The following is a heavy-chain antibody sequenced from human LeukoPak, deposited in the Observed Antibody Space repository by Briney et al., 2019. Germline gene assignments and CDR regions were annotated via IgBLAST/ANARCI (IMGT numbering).Heavy chain of an antibody. CDR3: ARALTYGDYVSDAFDI. V-gene: IGHV4-59*01. J-gene: IGHJ3*02. CDR1: GGSISSYY. D-gene: IGHD4-17*01. Sequence: SETLSLTCTVSGGSISSYYWSWIRQPPGKGLEWIGYIYYSGSTNYNPSLKSRVTISVDTSKSQFSLKLSSVPAADTAVYYCARALTYGDYVSDAFDIWGQETMVTVSS. CDR2: IYYSGST.